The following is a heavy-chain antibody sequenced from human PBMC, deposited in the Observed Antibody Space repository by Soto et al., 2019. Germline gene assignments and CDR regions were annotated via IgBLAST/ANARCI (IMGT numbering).Heavy chain of an antibody. CDR2: IKSKTDGGTT. CDR1: GLTFSNAW. V-gene: IGHV3-15*01. D-gene: IGHD3-3*01. Sequence: LRLSCAASGLTFSNAWMSWVRQAPGKGLEWVGRIKSKTDGGTTDYAAPVKGRFTISRDDSKNTLYLQMNSLKTEDTAVYYCTTGPLDGFGRDSYYIYGMDVWGQGTTVTVSS. J-gene: IGHJ6*02. CDR3: TTGPLDGFGRDSYYIYGMDV.